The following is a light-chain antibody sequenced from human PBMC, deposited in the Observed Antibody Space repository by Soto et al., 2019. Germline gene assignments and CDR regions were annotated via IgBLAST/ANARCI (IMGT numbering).Light chain of an antibody. CDR3: VLRYGGAWV. CDR1: TGAVTSDYY. J-gene: IGLJ3*02. Sequence: QTVVPQEPSLTVSPGGTVTLTCALTTGAVTSDYYPNWFQRRPGQALRTLIYRTSNKHSWTPARFSVSLLGGKAALTLSGVQPEDEADYYCVLRYGGAWVFGGGTKLTVL. V-gene: IGLV7-43*01. CDR2: RTS.